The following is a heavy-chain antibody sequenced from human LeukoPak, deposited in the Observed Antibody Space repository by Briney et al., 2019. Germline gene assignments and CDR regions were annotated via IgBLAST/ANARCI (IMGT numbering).Heavy chain of an antibody. CDR2: IYYSGST. Sequence: KPSETLSLTCTVSGGSISSGSHYWGWIRQPPGKGLEWIGSIYYSGSTYYNPSLRSRVLISVDTSKNQFSLKLSSVTAADTAVYYCASCSRTSCYYYFDYWGQGTLVTVSS. D-gene: IGHD2-2*01. V-gene: IGHV4-39*07. CDR3: ASCSRTSCYYYFDY. J-gene: IGHJ4*02. CDR1: GGSISSGSHY.